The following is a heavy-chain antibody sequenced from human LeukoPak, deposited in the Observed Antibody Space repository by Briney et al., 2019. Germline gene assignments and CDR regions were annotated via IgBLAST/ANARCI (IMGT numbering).Heavy chain of an antibody. V-gene: IGHV4-4*07. J-gene: IGHJ6*02. CDR3: ARVGLGYCSSTSCDSATYYYYGMDV. CDR2: IYTSGST. CDR1: GGSISSYY. Sequence: PSETLSLTCTVSGGSISSYYWSWIRQPAGKGLEWIGRIYTSGSTNYNPSLKSRVTMSVDTSKNQFSLKLSSVTAADTAVYYCARVGLGYCSSTSCDSATYYYYGMDVWGQGTTVTVSS. D-gene: IGHD2-2*01.